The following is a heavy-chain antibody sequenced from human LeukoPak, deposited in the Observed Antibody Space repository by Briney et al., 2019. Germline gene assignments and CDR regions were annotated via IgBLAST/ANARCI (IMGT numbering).Heavy chain of an antibody. V-gene: IGHV4-39*01. CDR2: IYYSGST. CDR1: GGSISSSSYY. J-gene: IGHJ6*02. CDR3: ARHEADYSNYGVVWYYYYGMDV. D-gene: IGHD4-11*01. Sequence: SETLSLTCTVPGGSISSSSYYWGWIRQPPGKGLEWIGSIYYSGSTYYNPSLKSRVTISVDTSKNQFSLKLSSVTAADTAVYYCARHEADYSNYGVVWYYYYGMDVWGQGTTVTVSS.